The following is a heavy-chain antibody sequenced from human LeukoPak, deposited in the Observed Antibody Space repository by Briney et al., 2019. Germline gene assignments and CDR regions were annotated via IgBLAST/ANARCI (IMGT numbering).Heavy chain of an antibody. CDR2: IYYSGST. CDR3: ARGQQQLAN. J-gene: IGHJ4*02. D-gene: IGHD6-13*01. Sequence: SETLSLTCTVPGGSISSYYWSWIRQPPGKGLEWIGYIYYSGSTNYNPSLKSRVTISVDTSKNQFSLKLSSVTAADTAVYYCARGQQQLANWGQGTLVTVSS. CDR1: GGSISSYY. V-gene: IGHV4-59*01.